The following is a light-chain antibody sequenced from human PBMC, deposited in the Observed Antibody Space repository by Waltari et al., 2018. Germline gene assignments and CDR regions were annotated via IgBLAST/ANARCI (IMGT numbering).Light chain of an antibody. Sequence: QSALTQPASVSGYPGQSITISCTGTSSDVGGYTYVSWYQQHPGKAPKLMIYEVSNRPSGVSNRFSGSKSGNTASLTISGLQAEDEADYYCSSYTSSSKGVFGGGTKLTVL. J-gene: IGLJ2*01. V-gene: IGLV2-14*01. CDR3: SSYTSSSKGV. CDR2: EVS. CDR1: SSDVGGYTY.